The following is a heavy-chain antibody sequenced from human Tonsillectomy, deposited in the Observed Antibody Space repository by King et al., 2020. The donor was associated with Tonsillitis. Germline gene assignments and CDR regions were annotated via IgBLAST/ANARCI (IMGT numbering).Heavy chain of an antibody. D-gene: IGHD2-21*02. V-gene: IGHV4-30-4*01. CDR3: ARAAYCGGDCYWGAFDI. CDR2: IYYSGST. CDR1: GGSISSGDYY. J-gene: IGHJ3*02. Sequence: VQLQESGPGLVKPSQTLSLTCTVSGGSISSGDYYWSWIRQPPGQGLEWIGYIYYSGSTYYNPSLKSRVTISVDTSKNQFSLKLSSVTAADTAVYYCARAAYCGGDCYWGAFDIWGQGTMVTVSS.